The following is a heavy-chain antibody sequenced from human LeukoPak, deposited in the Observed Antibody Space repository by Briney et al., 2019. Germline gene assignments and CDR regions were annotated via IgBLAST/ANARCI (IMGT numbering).Heavy chain of an antibody. V-gene: IGHV3-23*01. J-gene: IGHJ4*02. Sequence: GGSLSLSCAASGFPFSSFAMSGVRQAPGRGREGVSSISGSGGSTYYADAVKGRITISRDNSKNTLYLQMNSLRAEDTAVYYCAKDRSRIVVVPAAIGFYFDYWGQGTLVTVSS. CDR1: GFPFSSFA. CDR2: ISGSGGST. D-gene: IGHD2-2*02. CDR3: AKDRSRIVVVPAAIGFYFDY.